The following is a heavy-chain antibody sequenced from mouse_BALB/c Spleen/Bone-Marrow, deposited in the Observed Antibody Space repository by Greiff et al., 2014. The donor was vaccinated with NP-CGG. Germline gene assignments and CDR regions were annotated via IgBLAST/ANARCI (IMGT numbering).Heavy chain of an antibody. CDR2: ISSGSNII. J-gene: IGHJ2*01. V-gene: IGHV5-17*02. CDR3: GRGDY. CDR1: GFTFSSFA. Sequence: EVQLVESGGGLVQPGESRKLSCAASGFTFSSFAMHRIRQAPEKGLEWVAFISSGSNIIHYADTVKGRFTISRDNPKNTLFLQMTSLRSEDTAMYYCGRGDYWGQGTTLTVSS.